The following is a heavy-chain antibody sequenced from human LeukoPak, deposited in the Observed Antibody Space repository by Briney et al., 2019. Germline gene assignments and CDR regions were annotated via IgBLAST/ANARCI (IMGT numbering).Heavy chain of an antibody. CDR2: IYYSGST. V-gene: IGHV4-39*07. CDR3: ARVGSWWKGGNWFDP. Sequence: SETLSLTCTVSGGSISSSSYYWGWIRQPPGKGLEWIGSIYYSGSTYYNPSLKSRVTISVDTSKNQFSLKLSSVTAADTAVYYCARVGSWWKGGNWFDPWGQGTLVTVSS. CDR1: GGSISSSSYY. D-gene: IGHD2-15*01. J-gene: IGHJ5*02.